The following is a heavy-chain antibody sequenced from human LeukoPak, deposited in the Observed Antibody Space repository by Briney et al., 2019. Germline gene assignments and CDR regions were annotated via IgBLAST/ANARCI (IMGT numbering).Heavy chain of an antibody. J-gene: IGHJ5*02. CDR2: ISYDGSNK. Sequence: PGGSLRLSCAASGFTFSSYAMHWVRQAPGKGLEWVAVISYDGSNKYYADSVKGRFTISRDNSKNTLYLQMNSLRAEDTAVYYCARDSIAVAGTHRFDPWGQGTLVTVSS. V-gene: IGHV3-30-3*01. D-gene: IGHD6-19*01. CDR1: GFTFSSYA. CDR3: ARDSIAVAGTHRFDP.